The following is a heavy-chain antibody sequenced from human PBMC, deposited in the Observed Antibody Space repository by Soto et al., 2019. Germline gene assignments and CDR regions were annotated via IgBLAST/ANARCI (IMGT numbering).Heavy chain of an antibody. V-gene: IGHV1-69*06. Sequence: QVQLVQSGAEVKKPGSSGKVSCKTPGGTFSSHAISWLRQAPGQGLEWMGGIIPFFGTTNYAQNLKGRLTFTADKSTSTAYMELSSLRSEDTAVSYCAAGDHLPYYYFDYWGQGTLVSVSS. D-gene: IGHD3-10*01. J-gene: IGHJ4*02. CDR3: AAGDHLPYYYFDY. CDR1: GGTFSSHA. CDR2: IIPFFGTT.